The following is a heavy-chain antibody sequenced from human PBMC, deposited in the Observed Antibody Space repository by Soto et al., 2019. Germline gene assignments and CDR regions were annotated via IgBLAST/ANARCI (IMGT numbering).Heavy chain of an antibody. CDR2: IYHSGST. CDR1: GGSISSGNYY. V-gene: IGHV4-30-2*01. CDR3: ATAHYYDSSGYYYSPVLFDY. Sequence: PSETLSLTCTVSGGSISSGNYYWSWIRQPPGKGLEWIGYIYHSGSTYYNPSLKSRVTISVDRSKNQFSLKLSSVTAADTAVYYCATAHYYDSSGYYYSPVLFDYWGQGTLVTVSS. D-gene: IGHD3-22*01. J-gene: IGHJ4*02.